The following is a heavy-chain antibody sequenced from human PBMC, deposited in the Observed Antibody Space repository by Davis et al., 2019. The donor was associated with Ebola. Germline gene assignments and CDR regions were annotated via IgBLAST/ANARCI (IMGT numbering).Heavy chain of an antibody. V-gene: IGHV3-21*05. CDR3: ARDAGIEQPSDAFDI. D-gene: IGHD1/OR15-1a*01. Sequence: PGGSLRLSCAASGFTFSSYAMSWVRQAPGKGLEWVSYISSSSSYTNYADSVKGRFTISRDNSKNTLYLQMNSLRAEDTAVYYCARDAGIEQPSDAFDIWGQGTMVTVSS. CDR1: GFTFSSYA. J-gene: IGHJ3*02. CDR2: ISSSSSYT.